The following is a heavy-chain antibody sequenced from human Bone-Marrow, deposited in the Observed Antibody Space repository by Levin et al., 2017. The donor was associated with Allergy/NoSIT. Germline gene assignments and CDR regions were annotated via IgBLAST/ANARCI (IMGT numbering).Heavy chain of an antibody. CDR1: GGSMNYYY. D-gene: IGHD1-1*01. CDR2: VYHSGTV. CDR3: ARSQLDRRFYYYYYYMDI. J-gene: IGHJ6*03. V-gene: IGHV4-59*01. Sequence: SQTLSLTCNVSGGSMNYYYWSWIRQSPGKGLEWLGYVYHSGTVHYNPSLKSRISISVDTSKNQFSLTLTSVTAADTAVYYCARSQLDRRFYYYYYYMDIWGTGTTVTVSS.